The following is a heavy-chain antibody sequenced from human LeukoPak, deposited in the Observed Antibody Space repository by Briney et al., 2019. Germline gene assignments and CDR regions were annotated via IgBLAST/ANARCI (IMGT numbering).Heavy chain of an antibody. CDR2: ITGSGDYT. J-gene: IGHJ4*02. V-gene: IGHV3-23*01. CDR3: AKEPTGYLDY. D-gene: IGHD2-8*02. CDR1: GFTFSSYA. Sequence: GGSLRLSCTVAGFTFSSYALNWVRQAPGKGLEWVSIITGSGDYTHYADSVKGRFTIFRDNSKNTLYLQMNSLRAEDTALYYCAKEPTGYLDYWGQGTLVTVSS.